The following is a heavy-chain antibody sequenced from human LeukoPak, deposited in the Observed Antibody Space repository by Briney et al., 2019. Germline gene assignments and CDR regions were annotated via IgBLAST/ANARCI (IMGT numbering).Heavy chain of an antibody. D-gene: IGHD5/OR15-5a*01. CDR1: GYTFTGYY. Sequence: GASVKVSCEASGYTFTGYYMHWVRQAPGQGLEWMGWINPNSGGTNYAQKFQGRVTMTRDTSISTAYMELSRLRSDDTAVYYCARDKTLSVDKFDYWGQGTLVTVSS. CDR2: INPNSGGT. J-gene: IGHJ4*02. CDR3: ARDKTLSVDKFDY. V-gene: IGHV1-2*02.